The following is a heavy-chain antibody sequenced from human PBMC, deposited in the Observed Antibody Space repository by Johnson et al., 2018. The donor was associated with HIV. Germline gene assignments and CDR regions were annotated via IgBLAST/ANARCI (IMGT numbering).Heavy chain of an antibody. CDR1: GFSFSDYF. CDR3: ARELGYSSSNDAFDI. J-gene: IGHJ3*02. D-gene: IGHD6-13*01. CDR2: ISRGGSSASVI. Sequence: QVQLVESGGGLVKPGGSLRLSCAASGFSFSDYFVSWIRQAPGKGLEWVSYISRGGSSASVIYYADSVKGRFPISRENAKNSVYLQMNSLRAEDTAVYYCARELGYSSSNDAFDIWGQGTMVTVSS. V-gene: IGHV3-11*04.